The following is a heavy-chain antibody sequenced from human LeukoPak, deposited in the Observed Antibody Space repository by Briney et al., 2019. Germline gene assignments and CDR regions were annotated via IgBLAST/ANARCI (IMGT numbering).Heavy chain of an antibody. CDR1: GYTFTGYC. CDR2: INPNSGGT. Sequence: ASVKVSCKASGYTFTGYCMHWVRQAPGQGLEWMGWINPNSGGTNYAQKFQGKVTMTRDTSITTAYMELSRLRSDDTGIYYCARDRGGSGWYRDAFDFWGPGTMVTVSS. V-gene: IGHV1-2*02. CDR3: ARDRGGSGWYRDAFDF. D-gene: IGHD6-19*01. J-gene: IGHJ3*01.